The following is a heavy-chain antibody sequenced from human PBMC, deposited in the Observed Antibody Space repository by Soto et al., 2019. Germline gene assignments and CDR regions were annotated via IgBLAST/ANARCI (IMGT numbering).Heavy chain of an antibody. Sequence: ASVKVSCKASGYTFTSYDINWVRQATGQGLEWMGWMNPNSGNTGYAQKFQGRVTMTRNNSISTAYMELSSLRSEDTAVYYCARRGDYDMDAPTNWFDPWGQGTLVTVSS. V-gene: IGHV1-8*01. D-gene: IGHD3-9*01. CDR2: MNPNSGNT. CDR3: ARRGDYDMDAPTNWFDP. J-gene: IGHJ5*02. CDR1: GYTFTSYD.